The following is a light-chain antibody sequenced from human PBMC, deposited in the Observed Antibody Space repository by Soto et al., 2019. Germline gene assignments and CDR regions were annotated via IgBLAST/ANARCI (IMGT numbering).Light chain of an antibody. V-gene: IGKV1-39*01. CDR2: AAS. J-gene: IGKJ1*01. CDR3: QQSYSTPPWT. CDR1: QSIVTY. Sequence: IQMKQSQSSLSASLGDRFTITCLSSQSIVTYLNWYLQKPGKAPKLLIYAASNLQSGVPSRFSGSGSGTDFTLTISSLQPEDFATYFCQQSYSTPPWTFGQGTKVDIK.